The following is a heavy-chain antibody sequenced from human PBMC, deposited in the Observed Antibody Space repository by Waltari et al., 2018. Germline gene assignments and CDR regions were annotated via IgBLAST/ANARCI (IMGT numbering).Heavy chain of an antibody. Sequence: QVQLQESGPGLVKPSETLSLTCAVSGYSISSGYYWGWIRQPPGKGLEWIGSIYHSGSTYYNPSLKSRVTISVDTSKNQFSLKLSSVTAADTAVYYCARKDYYGSGSYLDYWGQGTLVTVSS. J-gene: IGHJ4*02. V-gene: IGHV4-38-2*01. CDR1: GYSISSGYY. CDR2: IYHSGST. CDR3: ARKDYYGSGSYLDY. D-gene: IGHD3-10*01.